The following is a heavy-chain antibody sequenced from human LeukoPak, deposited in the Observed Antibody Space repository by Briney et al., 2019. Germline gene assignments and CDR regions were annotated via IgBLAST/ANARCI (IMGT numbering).Heavy chain of an antibody. Sequence: SQTLSLTCTVSGGSISNSDYYWSWIRQSPGKGLEWVGYIYFNGYTYYSPSLRSRLAISIDTSKNHFSLNLTSVTAADTAVYYCARVANGDYLDFWGQGTLVTVSS. J-gene: IGHJ4*02. CDR3: ARVANGDYLDF. D-gene: IGHD4-17*01. CDR2: IYFNGYT. V-gene: IGHV4-30-4*01. CDR1: GGSISNSDYY.